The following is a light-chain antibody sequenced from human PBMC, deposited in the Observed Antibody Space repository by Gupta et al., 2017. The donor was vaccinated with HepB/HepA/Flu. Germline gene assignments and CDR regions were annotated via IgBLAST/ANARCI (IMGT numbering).Light chain of an antibody. CDR2: DAS. CDR1: QSVRSK. V-gene: IGKV3-15*01. Sequence: VMTQSPATLSVSPGAKVTPSCRASQSVRSKLAWYQQKPGQVPRLLIYDASTRATGIPARFSGSGSGTDFTLTISSLQPKDFAVYSCQRYNEWPLTFGGGTKVEIK. CDR3: QRYNEWPLT. J-gene: IGKJ4*01.